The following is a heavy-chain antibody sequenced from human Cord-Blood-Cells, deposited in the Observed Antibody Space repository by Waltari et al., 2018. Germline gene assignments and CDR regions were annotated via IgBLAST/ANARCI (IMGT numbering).Heavy chain of an antibody. CDR3: ARQWIDGSGSYDWVVGY. CDR2: IYPGDPET. J-gene: IGHJ4*02. CDR1: GYSFTSYW. Sequence: EVQLVQSGAEVKKPGESLKISCKGSGYSFTSYWIGWVRQMPGKGLEWMGIIYPGDPETRYSPSVQGQVTISADKSSSTAYLQWSSLKASDTAMYYCARQWIDGSGSYDWVVGYWGQGTLVTVSS. D-gene: IGHD3-10*01. V-gene: IGHV5-51*01.